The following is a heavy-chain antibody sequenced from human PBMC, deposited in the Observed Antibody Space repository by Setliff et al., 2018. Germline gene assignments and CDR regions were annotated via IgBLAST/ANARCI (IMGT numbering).Heavy chain of an antibody. CDR3: ARASGAFYYDSSQNFDY. CDR2: IWYDGSNK. J-gene: IGHJ4*02. Sequence: GVSLRLSCAASGFTFSSYGMHWVRQAPGKGLEWVAVIWYDGSNKYYADSVKGRFTISRDNSKDTLYLQMNSLKAEDTAVYYCARASGAFYYDSSQNFDYWGQGTLVTVSS. D-gene: IGHD3-22*01. CDR1: GFTFSSYG. V-gene: IGHV3-33*01.